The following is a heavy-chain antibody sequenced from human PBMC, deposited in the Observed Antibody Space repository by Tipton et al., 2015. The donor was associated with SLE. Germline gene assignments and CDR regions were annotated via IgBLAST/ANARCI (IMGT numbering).Heavy chain of an antibody. D-gene: IGHD5-12*01. CDR3: ATVIGGYSGYDNDY. J-gene: IGHJ4*02. V-gene: IGHV4-34*09. CDR2: IYYSGST. CDR1: GGSFSGYY. Sequence: TLSLTCAVYGGSFSGYYWSWIRQPPGKGLEWIGYIYYSGSTYYNPSLKSRVTISVDTSKNQFSLKLSSVTAADTAVYYCATVIGGYSGYDNDYWGQGTLVTVSS.